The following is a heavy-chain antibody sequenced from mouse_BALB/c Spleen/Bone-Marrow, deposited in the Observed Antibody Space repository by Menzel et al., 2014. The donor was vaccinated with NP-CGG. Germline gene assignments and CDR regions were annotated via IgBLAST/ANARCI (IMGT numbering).Heavy chain of an antibody. V-gene: IGHV14-3*02. D-gene: IGHD2-14*01. CDR2: IDPANGHT. Sequence: EVQRVESGAELVKPGASVKLSCTASGFNIKDTYMYWVKQRPEQGLEWIGRIDPANGHTIYDPRFQGKATLTVDTSSSTAYVDLSSLTSEDSAVYYCARHYRHSYYFDYWGQGTTLTVSS. J-gene: IGHJ2*01. CDR3: ARHYRHSYYFDY. CDR1: GFNIKDTY.